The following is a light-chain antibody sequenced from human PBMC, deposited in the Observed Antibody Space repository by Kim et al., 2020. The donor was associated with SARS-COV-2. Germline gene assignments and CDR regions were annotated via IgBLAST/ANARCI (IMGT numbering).Light chain of an antibody. V-gene: IGLV2-14*03. CDR3: SSYISPTTLV. CDR2: DVD. J-gene: IGLJ3*02. CDR1: SSDVGGHNY. Sequence: QSALTQPASVSESPGQSITISCSGISSDVGGHNYVSWYQQHLGKVPRLVIYDVDKRPSGVSNRFSGSKSANTASLTISGLQAEDEADYYCSSYISPTTLVFGGGTRLTVL.